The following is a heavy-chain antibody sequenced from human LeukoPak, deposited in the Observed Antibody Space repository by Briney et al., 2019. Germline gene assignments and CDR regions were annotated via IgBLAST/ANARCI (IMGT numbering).Heavy chain of an antibody. Sequence: PGGSLRLSCAASGSTFSSYGMHWVRQAPGKGLEWVAFIRYDGDNIYYADSVKGRFTISRDNSKNTLYLQMNSLRAEDTAVYYCAKNQYQMRYYFDYWGQGTLVTVSS. D-gene: IGHD2-2*01. CDR3: AKNQYQMRYYFDY. CDR2: IRYDGDNI. J-gene: IGHJ4*02. V-gene: IGHV3-30*02. CDR1: GSTFSSYG.